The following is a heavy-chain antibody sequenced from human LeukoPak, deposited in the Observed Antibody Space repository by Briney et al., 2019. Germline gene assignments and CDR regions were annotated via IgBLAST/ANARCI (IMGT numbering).Heavy chain of an antibody. CDR1: GFTVNTNY. V-gene: IGHV3-53*01. CDR2: IYSGGST. J-gene: IGHJ4*02. CDR3: ARVLVVAAPHFDN. D-gene: IGHD3-22*01. Sequence: GGSLSLSCAVSGFTVNTNYMSWVRQAPGKGLEWVSSIYSGGSTFYADSVKGRFTISRDNSKNTLYLQMNTLRVEDTAVYFCARVLVVAAPHFDNWGQGALVTVYS.